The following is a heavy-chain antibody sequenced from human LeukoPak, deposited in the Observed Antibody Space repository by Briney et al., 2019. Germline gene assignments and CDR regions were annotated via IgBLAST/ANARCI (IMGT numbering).Heavy chain of an antibody. V-gene: IGHV4-34*01. CDR1: GGSFSGYY. D-gene: IGHD3-9*01. CDR2: INHSGST. J-gene: IGHJ5*02. CDR3: ARRYYDILTGYFRGWFDP. Sequence: PSETLSLTCAVYGGSFSGYYWSWIRQPPGKGLEWIGEINHSGSTNYNPSLKSRVTISVDTSKNQFSLKLSSVTAADTAVYYCARRYYDILTGYFRGWFDPWGQGTLVTVSS.